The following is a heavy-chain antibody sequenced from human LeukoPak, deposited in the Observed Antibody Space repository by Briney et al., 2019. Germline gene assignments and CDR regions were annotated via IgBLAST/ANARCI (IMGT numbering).Heavy chain of an antibody. V-gene: IGHV3-64D*06. CDR1: GHTFTNYP. D-gene: IGHD6-19*01. J-gene: IGHJ4*02. Sequence: GGSLRLSCSASGHTFTNYPIHWVRQAPGKGLEFVSNISSNGGSTYYADSVKGRFTISRDNSRNTLYLQMSSLRAEDTAVYYCAISSAYYYFDYWGQGTLVTVSS. CDR2: ISSNGGST. CDR3: AISSAYYYFDY.